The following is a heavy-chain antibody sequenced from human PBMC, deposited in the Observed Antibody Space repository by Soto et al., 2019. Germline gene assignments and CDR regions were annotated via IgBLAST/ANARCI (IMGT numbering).Heavy chain of an antibody. CDR1: GFTFSNYG. J-gene: IGHJ2*01. Sequence: QVQVVESGGGVVQPGRSLRLSCAASGFTFSNYGMHWVRQAPGKGLEWMTLIWSDGSTKYYADSVKGRFTISRDNSKNTLYLQMNSLRVQDTAVYYCARDWYFDSSGYRYWYFDLWGRGTLVTVPS. CDR2: IWSDGSTK. CDR3: ARDWYFDSSGYRYWYFDL. V-gene: IGHV3-33*01. D-gene: IGHD3-22*01.